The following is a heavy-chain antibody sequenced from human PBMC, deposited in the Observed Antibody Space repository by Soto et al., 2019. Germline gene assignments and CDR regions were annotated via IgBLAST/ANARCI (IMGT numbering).Heavy chain of an antibody. J-gene: IGHJ4*02. V-gene: IGHV3-9*01. D-gene: IGHD2-15*01. CDR3: AKDDHCSGGGCYGGFDS. CDR1: GFTFDEFS. CDR2: IIWNNHVI. Sequence: VELVESGGGLIQPGRSLRLSCAASGFTFDEFSMHWVRQVPGKGPEWVSGIIWNNHVIGYAGSVKGRFTISRDNAKNSLFLQMNGLRSEDTALYYCAKDDHCSGGGCYGGFDSWGQGVLVTVSP.